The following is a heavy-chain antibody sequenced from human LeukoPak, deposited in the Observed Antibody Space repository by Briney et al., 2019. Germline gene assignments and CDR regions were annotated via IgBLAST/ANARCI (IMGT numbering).Heavy chain of an antibody. CDR3: AREFRTTTWSFDAFDL. CDR1: GYTFTDYY. V-gene: IGHV1-2*02. J-gene: IGHJ3*01. CDR2: INPTSGAT. Sequence: ASVKVSCKASGYTFTDYYMHWVRQAPGQGLDWVGWINPTSGATNYAQKFLGRVTMTRDTSNNTSYMELSRLRSDDTAVYYCAREFRTTTWSFDAFDLWGQGTMVTVSS. D-gene: IGHD1/OR15-1a*01.